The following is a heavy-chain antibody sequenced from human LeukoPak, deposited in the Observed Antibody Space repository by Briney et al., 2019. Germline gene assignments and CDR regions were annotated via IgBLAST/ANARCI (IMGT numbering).Heavy chain of an antibody. CDR2: TYPGDSDT. D-gene: IGHD3-22*01. V-gene: IGHV5-51*01. Sequence: GESLKISCKGSGYSFTSYWIGWVRQMPGKGLEWMGITYPGDSDTRYSPSFQGQVTISADKSISTAYLQWSSLKASDTAMYYCARRDSSGSPSSNWFDPWGQGTLVTVSS. CDR1: GYSFTSYW. J-gene: IGHJ5*02. CDR3: ARRDSSGSPSSNWFDP.